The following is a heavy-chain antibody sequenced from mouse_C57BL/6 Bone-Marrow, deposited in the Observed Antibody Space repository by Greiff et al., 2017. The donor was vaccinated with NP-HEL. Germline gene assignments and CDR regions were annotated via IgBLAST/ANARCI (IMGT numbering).Heavy chain of an antibody. V-gene: IGHV1-22*01. Sequence: EVQRVESGPELVKPGASVKMSCKASGYTFTDYNMHWVKQSHGKSLEWIGYINPNNGGTSYNQKFKGKATLTVNKSSSTAYMELRSLTSEDSAVYYCARDYYEGFAYWGQGTLVTVSA. D-gene: IGHD2-4*01. CDR3: ARDYYEGFAY. CDR1: GYTFTDYN. J-gene: IGHJ3*01. CDR2: INPNNGGT.